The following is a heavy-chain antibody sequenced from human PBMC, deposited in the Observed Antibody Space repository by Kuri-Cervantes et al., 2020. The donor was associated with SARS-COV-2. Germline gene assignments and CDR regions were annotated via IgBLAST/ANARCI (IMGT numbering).Heavy chain of an antibody. D-gene: IGHD3-3*01. CDR2: ISAYNGNT. V-gene: IGHV1-18*04. J-gene: IGHJ4*02. Sequence: ASVKVSCKASGYTFTSYGISWVRQAPGQGLEWMGWISAYNGNTNYAQKLQGRVTMTTDTSTSTAYMELRSLRSDDTAVYYCARVLRFLEWLPQPQYYFDYWGQGTLVTCSS. CDR1: GYTFTSYG. CDR3: ARVLRFLEWLPQPQYYFDY.